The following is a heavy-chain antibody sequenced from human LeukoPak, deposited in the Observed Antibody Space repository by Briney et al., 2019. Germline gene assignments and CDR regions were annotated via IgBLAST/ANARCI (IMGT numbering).Heavy chain of an antibody. CDR2: IYYSGST. CDR1: GGSISSGGYY. V-gene: IGHV4-31*03. CDR3: ARGKGDNWFDP. D-gene: IGHD3-10*01. Sequence: TSETLSLTCTVSGGSISSGGYYWSWIRQHPGKGLEWIGYIYYSGSTYYNPSLKSRVTISVDTSKNQFSLKLSSVTAADTAVYYCARGKGDNWFDPWGQGTLVTVSS. J-gene: IGHJ5*02.